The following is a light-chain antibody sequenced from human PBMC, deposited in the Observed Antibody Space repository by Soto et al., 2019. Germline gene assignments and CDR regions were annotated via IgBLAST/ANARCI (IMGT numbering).Light chain of an antibody. Sequence: QSALTQPPSASGSPGQSVTISCTGTSSDVGGYNYVSWYQQHPGKAPKLMINEVTKRPSGVPDRFSGSKSGNTASLTVSGLQAEDEADYYFSSYVGSNNVIFGGGTKVTVL. V-gene: IGLV2-8*01. J-gene: IGLJ2*01. CDR2: EVT. CDR3: SSYVGSNNVI. CDR1: SSDVGGYNY.